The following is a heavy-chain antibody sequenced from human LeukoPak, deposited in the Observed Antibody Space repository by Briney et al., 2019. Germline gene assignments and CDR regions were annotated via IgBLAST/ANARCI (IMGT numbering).Heavy chain of an antibody. CDR3: ARDREYGYGYRYYFDY. J-gene: IGHJ4*02. V-gene: IGHV3-74*01. CDR1: GFDFSSNW. Sequence: GGSLRLSCAASGFDFSSNWMHWVRHAPGQGLVWVSRIKGDGVSTNYADSVKGRFTISRDIAKNTLYLQMNSLRAEDTAVYYCARDREYGYGYRYYFDYWGQGTLVTVSS. CDR2: IKGDGVST. D-gene: IGHD5-18*01.